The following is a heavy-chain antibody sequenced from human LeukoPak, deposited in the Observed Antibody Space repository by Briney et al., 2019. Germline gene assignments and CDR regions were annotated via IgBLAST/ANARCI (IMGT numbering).Heavy chain of an antibody. CDR2: IYTSGTT. J-gene: IGHJ6*03. V-gene: IGHV4-4*09. CDR3: ARLLPPSGSYSYYYYYMDV. Sequence: PWETLSLTCTVSGGSISSYYRSWIRQPPGKGLDWNGCIYTSGTTNYNPSLKSRVTISVDTSKNQVSLKQSSVTAADTAVYYCARLLPPSGSYSYYYYYMDVWGKGTTVTVSS. CDR1: GGSISSYY. D-gene: IGHD1-26*01.